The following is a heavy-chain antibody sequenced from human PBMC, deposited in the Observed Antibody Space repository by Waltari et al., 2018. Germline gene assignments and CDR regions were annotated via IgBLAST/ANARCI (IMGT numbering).Heavy chain of an antibody. CDR3: ARHPNKSPGWFDP. D-gene: IGHD3-10*01. Sequence: QVQLQESGPGLVKPSETLSLTCPVSGYSISSGYYWAWIRQPPGKGLEWIGSIYHSGGTYYNPSLKSRFTISVDTSKNQFSLKLSSVTAADTAVYYCARHPNKSPGWFDPWGQGTLVTVSS. V-gene: IGHV4-38-2*01. J-gene: IGHJ5*02. CDR1: GYSISSGYY. CDR2: IYHSGGT.